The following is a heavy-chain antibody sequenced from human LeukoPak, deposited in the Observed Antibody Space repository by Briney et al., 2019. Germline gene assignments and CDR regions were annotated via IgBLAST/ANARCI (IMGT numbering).Heavy chain of an antibody. CDR3: ARDLWVDTSAYYHHYFDC. Sequence: GGSLRLSCAASGFTFSTYSMNWVRQAPGKGLEWVSSISGTGTYIYYTDSVKGRFTISRDNAKSSLYLQMNSLRAEDTAVYYCARDLWVDTSAYYHHYFDCWGQGTLVTVSS. J-gene: IGHJ4*02. CDR1: GFTFSTYS. D-gene: IGHD3-22*01. V-gene: IGHV3-21*01. CDR2: ISGTGTYI.